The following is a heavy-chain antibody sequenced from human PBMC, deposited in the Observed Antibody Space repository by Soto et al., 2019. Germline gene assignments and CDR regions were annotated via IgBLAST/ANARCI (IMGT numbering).Heavy chain of an antibody. J-gene: IGHJ4*02. CDR2: ISYDESKK. CDR3: ASGDSSSWLQRFYYFDY. CDR1: GFTFSTYT. V-gene: IGHV3-30-3*01. D-gene: IGHD6-13*01. Sequence: PGGSLRLSCAASGFTFSTYTMHWVRQAPGKGLEWVAVISYDESKKYYADSVKGRLTISRDNSRNTLYLQMNSLSTEDTAVYYCASGDSSSWLQRFYYFDYWGQGTLVNVSS.